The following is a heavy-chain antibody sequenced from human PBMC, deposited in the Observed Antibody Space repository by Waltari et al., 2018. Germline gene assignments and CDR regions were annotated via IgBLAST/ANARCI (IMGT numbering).Heavy chain of an antibody. CDR1: RYTFPPYY. J-gene: IGHJ3*02. Sequence: QVKLVQPGAEAKPPGGSVKVSCKASRYTFPPYYIHWVRQAPGQGLEWMGRINANSGGTNYAQKLQGRVTMTRDTSINTAYMELSRLTSDDTAVYYCAKVETDNAFDIWGQGTMVTVSS. V-gene: IGHV1-2*06. D-gene: IGHD2-21*02. CDR3: AKVETDNAFDI. CDR2: INANSGGT.